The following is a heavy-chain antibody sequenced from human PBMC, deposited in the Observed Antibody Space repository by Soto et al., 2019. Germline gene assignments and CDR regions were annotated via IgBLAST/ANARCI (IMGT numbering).Heavy chain of an antibody. CDR1: GGSISGGVHS. J-gene: IGHJ6*03. Sequence: SETLSLTCTVSGGSISGGVHSWSWIRQPPGKGLEWIGHIFDSGSTYYNPSLKSRLTISVDTSKNQFSLRLSSVTAADTAVYFCTRGSIAARRGEYYQYMDVWTKGTTVTVSS. CDR2: IFDSGST. CDR3: TRGSIAARRGEYYQYMDV. V-gene: IGHV4-30-4*01. D-gene: IGHD6-6*01.